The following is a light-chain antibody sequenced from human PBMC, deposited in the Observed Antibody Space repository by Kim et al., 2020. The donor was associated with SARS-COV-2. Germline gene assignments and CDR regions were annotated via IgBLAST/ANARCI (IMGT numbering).Light chain of an antibody. V-gene: IGKV3-11*01. CDR3: QQRTNWPIT. J-gene: IGKJ5*01. CDR2: VAS. CDR1: QNVGTY. Sequence: EIVLTQSPATLSLSPGERATLSCRASQNVGTYLAWYQQKPGQVPRLFIYVASNKASGIPARFSGSGSGTDFSLTISSLEPEDFAIYYCQQRTNWPITFGQGTRLEIK.